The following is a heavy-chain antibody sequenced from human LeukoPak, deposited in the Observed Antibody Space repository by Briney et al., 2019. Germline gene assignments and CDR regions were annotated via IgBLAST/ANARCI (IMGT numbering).Heavy chain of an antibody. CDR1: GFTFSNYW. V-gene: IGHV3-7*01. CDR3: ARGEGLGTTNGGYYFAY. D-gene: IGHD1-26*01. Sequence: QSGGSLRLSCATSGFTFSNYWMSWVRRAPGKGLEWVANIKQDGSDKYYVDSVKGRFTISRDNAKNSLYLQMNTLRAEDTAVYYCARGEGLGTTNGGYYFAYWGQGSLVIVSS. CDR2: IKQDGSDK. J-gene: IGHJ4*02.